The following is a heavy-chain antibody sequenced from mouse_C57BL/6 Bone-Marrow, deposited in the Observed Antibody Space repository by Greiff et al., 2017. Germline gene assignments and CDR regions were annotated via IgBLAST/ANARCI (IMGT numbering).Heavy chain of an antibody. J-gene: IGHJ2*01. CDR1: GFTFSSYA. CDR2: ISDGGSYT. Sequence: EVQRVESGGGLVKPGGSLKLSCAASGFTFSSYAMSWVRQTPEKRLEWVATISDGGSYTYYPDNVKGRFTISRDNAKNNLYLQMSHLKSEDTAMYYCARDQGTTVVATGDYWGQGTTLTVSS. CDR3: ARDQGTTVVATGDY. D-gene: IGHD1-1*01. V-gene: IGHV5-4*01.